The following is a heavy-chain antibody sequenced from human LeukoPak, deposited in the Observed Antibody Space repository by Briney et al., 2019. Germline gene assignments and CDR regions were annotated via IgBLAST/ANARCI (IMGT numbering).Heavy chain of an antibody. CDR1: GFTFSSYG. D-gene: IGHD3-10*01. Sequence: GGSLRLSCAASGFTFSSYGMHWVRQAPGKGLEWVAVIWYDGSNKYYADSVKGRFTISRDNSKNTLYLQMNSLRAEDTAVYYCARILYGSGSYTFDYWGQGTLVTVSS. J-gene: IGHJ4*02. V-gene: IGHV3-33*01. CDR2: IWYDGSNK. CDR3: ARILYGSGSYTFDY.